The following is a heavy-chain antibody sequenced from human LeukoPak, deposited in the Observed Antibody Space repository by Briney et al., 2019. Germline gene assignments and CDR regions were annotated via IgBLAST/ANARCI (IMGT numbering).Heavy chain of an antibody. CDR3: AKFFSDSNRPFDY. V-gene: IGHV3-30*02. Sequence: PGGSLRLSCAASGFTFSSYGMHWVRQAPGKGLEWVAFIRYDGSNKYYADSVKGRFTISRDNSKNTLYLQMNSLRAEDTAVYYCAKFFSDSNRPFDYWGQGTLVTVSS. CDR2: IRYDGSNK. D-gene: IGHD3-22*01. J-gene: IGHJ4*02. CDR1: GFTFSSYG.